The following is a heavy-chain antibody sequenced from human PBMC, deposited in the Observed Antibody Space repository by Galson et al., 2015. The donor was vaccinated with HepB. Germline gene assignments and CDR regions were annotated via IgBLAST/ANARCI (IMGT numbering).Heavy chain of an antibody. D-gene: IGHD1/OR15-1a*01. CDR3: ARGGGNWNNLLWDY. Sequence: ETLSLTCAVYGGSFSGYYWSWIRQPPGKGLEWIGEINHSGSTNYNPSLKSRVTISVDTSKNQFSLKLSSVTAADTAVYYCARGGGNWNNLLWDYWGQGTLVTVSS. CDR1: GGSFSGYY. J-gene: IGHJ4*02. CDR2: INHSGST. V-gene: IGHV4-34*01.